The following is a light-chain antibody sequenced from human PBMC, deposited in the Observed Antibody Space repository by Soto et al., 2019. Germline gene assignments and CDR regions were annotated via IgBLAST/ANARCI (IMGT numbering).Light chain of an antibody. J-gene: IGLJ2*01. CDR3: QSYDSSLSGYV. CDR1: SSNIGAGYD. V-gene: IGLV1-40*01. Sequence: QSVLTQPPSVSGAPGQRVTISCTGSSSNIGAGYDVHWYQQLPGTAPKLLIYGNSNRPSGGPDRFSGSKAGTSASLAITGLQAEDEEDYYCQSYDSSLSGYVFGTGTKLTVL. CDR2: GNS.